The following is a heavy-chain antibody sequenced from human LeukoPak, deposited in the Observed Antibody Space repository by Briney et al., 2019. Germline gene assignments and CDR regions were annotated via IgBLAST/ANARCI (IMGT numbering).Heavy chain of an antibody. Sequence: ASAKVSCKVSGYTLTELSMHWVRQAPGEGLEWMGGFDPEDGETIYAQKFQGRVTMTEDTSTDTAYMELSSLRSEDTAVYYCATPERDCSSTSCYSFDYWGQGTLATVSS. CDR2: FDPEDGET. D-gene: IGHD2-2*01. J-gene: IGHJ4*02. V-gene: IGHV1-24*01. CDR1: GYTLTELS. CDR3: ATPERDCSSTSCYSFDY.